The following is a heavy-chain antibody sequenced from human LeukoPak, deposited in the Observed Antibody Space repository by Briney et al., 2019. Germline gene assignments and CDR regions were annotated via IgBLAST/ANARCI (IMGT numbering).Heavy chain of an antibody. V-gene: IGHV1-69*05. Sequence: SVKVSCKASGGTFSSYAISWVRQAPGQGLEWVGGIIPIFGTANYAQKFQGRVTITTDESTSTAYMELSSLRSEDTAVYYCARDLWNFYDDRGYYRDFDYWGQGTLVTVSP. CDR3: ARDLWNFYDDRGYYRDFDY. CDR2: IIPIFGTA. J-gene: IGHJ4*02. D-gene: IGHD3-22*01. CDR1: GGTFSSYA.